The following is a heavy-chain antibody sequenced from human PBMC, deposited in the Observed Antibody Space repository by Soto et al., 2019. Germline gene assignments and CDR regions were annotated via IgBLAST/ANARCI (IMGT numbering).Heavy chain of an antibody. CDR1: GFTFSSYA. CDR2: ISSNGGST. CDR3: ARGGDSSGYYYVNWYFDL. V-gene: IGHV3-64*02. D-gene: IGHD3-22*01. Sequence: EVQLVESGEGLVQPGGSLRLSCAASGFTFSSYAMHWVRQAPGKGLEYVSAISSNGGSTYYADSVKGRFTISRDNSKNTPXLQMGSLRAEDMAVYYCARGGDSSGYYYVNWYFDLWGRGTLVTVSS. J-gene: IGHJ2*01.